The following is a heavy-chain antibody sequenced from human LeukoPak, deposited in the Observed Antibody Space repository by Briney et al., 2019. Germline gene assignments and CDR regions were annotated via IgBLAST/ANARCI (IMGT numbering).Heavy chain of an antibody. CDR1: GGSISSYY. V-gene: IGHV4-59*08. CDR2: IYYSGST. CDR3: ARLYSSGWYDAFDI. Sequence: SETLSLTCTVSGGSISSYYWSWIRQPPGKGLEWIGYIYYSGSTNYNPSLKSRVTISVDTSKNQFSLKLSSVTAADTAVYYCARLYSSGWYDAFDIWGQGAMVTVSS. J-gene: IGHJ3*02. D-gene: IGHD6-19*01.